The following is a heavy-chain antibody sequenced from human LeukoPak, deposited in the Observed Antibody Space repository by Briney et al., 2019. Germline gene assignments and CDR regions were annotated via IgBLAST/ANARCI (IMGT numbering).Heavy chain of an antibody. D-gene: IGHD1-26*01. CDR1: GFTFNSYA. CDR2: ISSSGDST. CDR3: AKLIVGARSLFDF. V-gene: IGHV3-23*01. Sequence: GGSLGLSCEASGFTFNSYAMNWVRQAPGKGLEWVSAISSSGDSTNYADSVKGRFTISRDNSKNTLYLQMSSLRADDTAMYYCAKLIVGARSLFDFRGQGILVTVSS. J-gene: IGHJ4*02.